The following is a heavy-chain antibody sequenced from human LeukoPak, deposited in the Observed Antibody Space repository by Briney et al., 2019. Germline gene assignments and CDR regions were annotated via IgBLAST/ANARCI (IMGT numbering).Heavy chain of an antibody. CDR2: INPNSGGT. CDR1: GYTFTSYY. D-gene: IGHD3-22*01. Sequence: ASVKVSCKASGYTFTSYYMHWVRQAPGQGLEWMGWINPNSGGTNYAQKFQGRVTMTRDTSISTAYMELSRLRSDDTAVYYCARDLKYYYDSSGQDYWGQGTLVTVSS. V-gene: IGHV1-2*02. CDR3: ARDLKYYYDSSGQDY. J-gene: IGHJ4*02.